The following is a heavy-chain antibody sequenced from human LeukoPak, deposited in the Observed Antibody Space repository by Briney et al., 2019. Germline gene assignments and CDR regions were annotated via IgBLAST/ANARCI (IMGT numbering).Heavy chain of an antibody. V-gene: IGHV3-23*01. J-gene: IGHJ4*02. CDR1: GFTLRSYV. CDR3: AKGYYGSGSYGWFDY. CDR2: ISGSGDST. Sequence: GGSLRLSCVVSGFTLRSYVMNWVRQTPGKGLEWVSSISGSGDSTFYADSVKGRFSISRDNSKNTLYLQVNGLRAEDTAVYSCAKGYYGSGSYGWFDYWGQGTLVTVSS. D-gene: IGHD3-10*01.